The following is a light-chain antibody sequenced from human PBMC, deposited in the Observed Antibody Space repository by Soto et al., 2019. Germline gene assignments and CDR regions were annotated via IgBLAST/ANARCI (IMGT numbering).Light chain of an antibody. CDR1: QSISSW. CDR2: KTS. J-gene: IGKJ1*01. CDR3: QYYNDYCWT. V-gene: IGKV1-5*03. Sequence: DIQLTQSPSTLSASVGDRVIITCRASQSISSWLAWYQQKPGKAPNFLIYKTSNLESGVPSRFSGSGSGTEFTLTISSLQPDDFATYYCQYYNDYCWTFGQGTNVEIK.